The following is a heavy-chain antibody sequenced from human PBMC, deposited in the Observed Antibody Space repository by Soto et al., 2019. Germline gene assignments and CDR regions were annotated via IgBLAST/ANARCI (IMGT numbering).Heavy chain of an antibody. D-gene: IGHD3-22*01. V-gene: IGHV4-34*01. Sequence: ETLSLTCAVYGGSFSGYYWSWIRQPPGKGLEWIGEINHSGSTNYNPSLKSRVTISVDTSKNQFSLKLSSVTAADTAVYYCATTRYYYDSSGYYYDAFDIWGQGTMVTVSS. J-gene: IGHJ3*02. CDR1: GGSFSGYY. CDR3: ATTRYYYDSSGYYYDAFDI. CDR2: INHSGST.